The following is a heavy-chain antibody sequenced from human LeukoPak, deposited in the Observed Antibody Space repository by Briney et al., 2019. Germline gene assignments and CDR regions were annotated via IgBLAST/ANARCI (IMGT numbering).Heavy chain of an antibody. CDR2: IRSKANSYAT. J-gene: IGHJ4*02. D-gene: IGHD1-26*01. Sequence: GGSLRLSCAASGFTFSGSAMHWVRQASGKGLEWVGRIRSKANSYATAYAASVKGRFTISRDDSKNTLYLQMNSLKTEDTAVYYCTTLVGATSYWGQGTLVTVSS. CDR3: TTLVGATSY. CDR1: GFTFSGSA. V-gene: IGHV3-73*01.